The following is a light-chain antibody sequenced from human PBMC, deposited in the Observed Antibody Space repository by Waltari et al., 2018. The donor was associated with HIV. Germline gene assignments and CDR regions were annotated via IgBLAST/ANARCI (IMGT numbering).Light chain of an antibody. V-gene: IGKV1-5*03. CDR3: QQYISYWT. CDR1: QSISTW. Sequence: GDRVTITCRASQSISTWLAWYQQKPGKAPNLLIYKASSLESGVPSRFSGSGSGTEFTLTISSLQPDDFATYYCQQYISYWTFGQGTKVEMK. CDR2: KAS. J-gene: IGKJ1*01.